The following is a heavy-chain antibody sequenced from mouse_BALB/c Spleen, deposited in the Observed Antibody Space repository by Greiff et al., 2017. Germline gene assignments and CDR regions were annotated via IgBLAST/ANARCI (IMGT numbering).Heavy chain of an antibody. CDR3: ARSVDGYYDY. V-gene: IGHV3-2*02. CDR1: GYSITSDYA. CDR2: ISYSGST. D-gene: IGHD2-3*01. J-gene: IGHJ2*01. Sequence: DVQLQQSGPGLVKPSQSLSLTCTVTGYSITSDYAWNWIRQFPGNKLEWMGYISYSGSTSYNPSLKSRISITRDTSKNQFFLQLNSVTTEDTATYYCARSVDGYYDYWGQGTTLTVSS.